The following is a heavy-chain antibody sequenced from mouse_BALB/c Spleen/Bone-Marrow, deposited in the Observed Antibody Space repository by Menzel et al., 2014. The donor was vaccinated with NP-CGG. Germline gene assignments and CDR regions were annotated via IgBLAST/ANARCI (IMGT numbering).Heavy chain of an antibody. J-gene: IGHJ3*01. CDR3: ARDYDYGCAY. Sequence: DVQLQESGPDLVKPGASVKISCKASGYSFTDYYMHWVKRSHGKSLEWIGRVNPNNGGTNYNQKFKGKAILTVDKSSNTAYMELRSLTSEDSAVYFCARDYDYGCAYWGQGTLVTVSA. D-gene: IGHD2-4*01. CDR2: VNPNNGGT. V-gene: IGHV1-18*01. CDR1: GYSFTDYY.